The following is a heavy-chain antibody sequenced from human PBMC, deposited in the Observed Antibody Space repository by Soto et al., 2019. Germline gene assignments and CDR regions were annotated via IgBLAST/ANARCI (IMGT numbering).Heavy chain of an antibody. CDR3: ARERGLTVSTLLGY. D-gene: IGHD2-21*01. V-gene: IGHV1-18*01. CDR1: GYTFTSYG. J-gene: IGHJ4*02. Sequence: QVQLVQSGAEVKKPGASVKVSCKASGYTFTSYGINWVRQAPGQGLEWVGRISTFNGNTKFAPKFQGRVTMTTDTDTTTVYMELRSLRSNDTAVYYCARERGLTVSTLLGYWGQGTLVTVSS. CDR2: ISTFNGNT.